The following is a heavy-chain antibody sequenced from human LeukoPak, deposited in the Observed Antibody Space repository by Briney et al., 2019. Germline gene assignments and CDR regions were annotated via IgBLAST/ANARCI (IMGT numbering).Heavy chain of an antibody. CDR1: GGSISSHY. Sequence: SETLSLTCTVSGGSISSHYWSWIRQPPGKGLEWIGYIYYSGSTNYNPSLKSRVTISVDTSKNQFSLKLSSVTAADTAVYYCARSRGWYEQDYLGQGTLVTVSS. CDR3: ARSRGWYEQDY. V-gene: IGHV4-59*11. CDR2: IYYSGST. D-gene: IGHD6-19*01. J-gene: IGHJ4*02.